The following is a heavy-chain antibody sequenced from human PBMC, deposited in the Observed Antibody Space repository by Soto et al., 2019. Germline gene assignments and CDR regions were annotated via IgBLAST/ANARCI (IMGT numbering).Heavy chain of an antibody. CDR2: IYYGGTT. J-gene: IGHJ4*02. V-gene: IGHV4-39*02. CDR1: GSSISTTNYY. Sequence: SETLSLTCTVSGSSISTTNYYWGWVRQPPGKGLDWIGNIYYGGTTYYNPSLNSRVTISVDTSKNHFSLKVNSVTAADTAVYSCATFVMPASRNTDFDLGGPGTLFTVS. D-gene: IGHD2-21*02. CDR3: ATFVMPASRNTDFDL.